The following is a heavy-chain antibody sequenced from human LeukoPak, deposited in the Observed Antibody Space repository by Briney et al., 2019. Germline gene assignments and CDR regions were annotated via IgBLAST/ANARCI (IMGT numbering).Heavy chain of an antibody. Sequence: PSETLSLTCTVSGGSISTYYWSWIRQPPGKGLERIGYIYYSGSTNYNPSLKSRVTISVDTSKNQFSLKLSSVTAADTAVYYCAREEGSGSYYGSYAIDYWGQGTLVTVSS. CDR1: GGSISTYY. CDR2: IYYSGST. V-gene: IGHV4-59*01. J-gene: IGHJ4*02. D-gene: IGHD1-26*01. CDR3: AREEGSGSYYGSYAIDY.